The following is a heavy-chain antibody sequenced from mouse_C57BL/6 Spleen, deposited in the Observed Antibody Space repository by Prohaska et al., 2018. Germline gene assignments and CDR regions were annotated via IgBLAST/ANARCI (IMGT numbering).Heavy chain of an antibody. CDR3: ARNSNYGYYAMDY. Sequence: EVQLQQSGPELVKPGASVKISCKASGYTFTDYYMNWVKQSHGKSLEWIGDINPNNGGTSYNQKFKGKATLTVDKSSSTAYMELRSLTSEDSAVYYCARNSNYGYYAMDYWGQGTSVTVSS. V-gene: IGHV1-26*01. J-gene: IGHJ4*01. D-gene: IGHD2-5*01. CDR2: INPNNGGT. CDR1: GYTFTDYY.